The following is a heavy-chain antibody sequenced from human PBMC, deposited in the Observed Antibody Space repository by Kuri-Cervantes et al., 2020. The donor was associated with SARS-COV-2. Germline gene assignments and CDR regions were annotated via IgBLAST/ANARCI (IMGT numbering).Heavy chain of an antibody. CDR1: GGSISSYY. CDR3: ARGRQFWDIVVVVAARWFDP. Sequence: ESLKISCTVSGGSISSYYWSWIRQPPGKGLEWIGEINHSGSTNYNPSLKSRVTISVDTSKNQFSLKLSSVTAADTAVYYCARGRQFWDIVVVVAARWFDPWGQGTLVTVSS. CDR2: INHSGST. J-gene: IGHJ5*02. V-gene: IGHV4-34*01. D-gene: IGHD2-15*01.